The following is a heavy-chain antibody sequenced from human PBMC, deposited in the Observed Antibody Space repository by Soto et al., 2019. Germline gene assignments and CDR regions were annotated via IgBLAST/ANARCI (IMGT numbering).Heavy chain of an antibody. D-gene: IGHD1-26*01. Sequence: QAQLVESGGGEVQPGRSLRLSCAASGFTFKSYGMHWVRQAPGKGLEWVAFISNDGDYKNYADSVKGRFTISRDNSKDTVYLEIHSLRPEDTALYHCARDEAFSAPYYLDYWGQGTLVIVS. CDR3: ARDEAFSAPYYLDY. CDR2: ISNDGDYK. CDR1: GFTFKSYG. V-gene: IGHV3-30*03. J-gene: IGHJ4*02.